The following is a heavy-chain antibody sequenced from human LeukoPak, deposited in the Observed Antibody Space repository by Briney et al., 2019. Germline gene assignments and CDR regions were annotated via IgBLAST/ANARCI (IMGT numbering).Heavy chain of an antibody. Sequence: PGGSLRLSCVASGFTFSSHHMNWVRQTPGKGLESVATIKPDGSEKYYVDSVKGRFTISRDNAKSSLYLQTNSLRVEDTGVYFCARMSSYCDYWGQGTLVTVSS. D-gene: IGHD2-2*01. CDR3: ARMSSYCDY. CDR1: GFTFSSHH. V-gene: IGHV3-7*01. J-gene: IGHJ4*02. CDR2: IKPDGSEK.